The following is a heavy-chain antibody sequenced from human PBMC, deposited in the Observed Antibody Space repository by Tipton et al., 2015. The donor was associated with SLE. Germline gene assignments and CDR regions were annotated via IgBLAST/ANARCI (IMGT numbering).Heavy chain of an antibody. V-gene: IGHV3-11*04. D-gene: IGHD6-25*01. CDR2: ISGSGGTL. J-gene: IGHJ3*02. CDR3: ARDTLGYSSGWDDAFDI. Sequence: SLRLSCAASGFTFSDYYMGWIRQAPGKGLEWISYISGSGGTLYYADSVKGRFTISRDNAKNSLYLQMNSLRAEDTAVYYCARDTLGYSSGWDDAFDIWGQGTMVTVSS. CDR1: GFTFSDYY.